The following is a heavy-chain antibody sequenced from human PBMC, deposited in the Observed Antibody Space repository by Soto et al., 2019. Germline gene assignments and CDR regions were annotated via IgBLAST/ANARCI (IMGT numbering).Heavy chain of an antibody. Sequence: SETLSLTCTVSGGSISSGGYYWSWIRQHPGKGLEWNGYIYYSGSTYYNPSLKSRVTISVDTSKNQFSLKLSSVTAADTAVYYCASLMVVTPLLGYWGQGTLVTVSS. V-gene: IGHV4-31*03. CDR2: IYYSGST. D-gene: IGHD2-21*02. CDR3: ASLMVVTPLLGY. CDR1: GGSISSGGYY. J-gene: IGHJ4*02.